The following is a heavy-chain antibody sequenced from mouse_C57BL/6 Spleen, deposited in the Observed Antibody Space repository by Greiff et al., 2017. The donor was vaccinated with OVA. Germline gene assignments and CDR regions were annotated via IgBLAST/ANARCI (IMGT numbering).Heavy chain of an antibody. Sequence: QVQLQQSGAELVRPGTSVKVSCKASGYAFTNYLIEWVKQRPGQGLEWIGVINPGSGGTNYNEKFKGKATLTADKSSSTAYMQLSSLTSEDAAVYYCARELALFAYWGQGTLVTVPA. CDR1: GYAFTNYL. D-gene: IGHD4-1*01. J-gene: IGHJ3*01. CDR2: INPGSGGT. V-gene: IGHV1-54*01. CDR3: ARELALFAY.